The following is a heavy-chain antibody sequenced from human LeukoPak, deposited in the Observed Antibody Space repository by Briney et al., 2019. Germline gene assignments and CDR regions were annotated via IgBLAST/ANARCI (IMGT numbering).Heavy chain of an antibody. CDR2: ISYDGSGQ. CDR3: ARANRPFHTSGWYKDY. D-gene: IGHD6-19*01. J-gene: IGHJ4*02. V-gene: IGHV3-30-3*01. Sequence: GRSLRLSCAASGFTFSSYAMHWVRQAPGKGLEWVALISYDGSGQYYTESVKGRFTISRDNSKNTLYLQVNSLRVEETAVYYCARANRPFHTSGWYKDYWGQGTLVTVSS. CDR1: GFTFSSYA.